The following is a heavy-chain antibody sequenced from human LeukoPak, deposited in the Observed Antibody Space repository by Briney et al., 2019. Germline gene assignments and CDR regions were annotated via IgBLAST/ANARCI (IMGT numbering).Heavy chain of an antibody. Sequence: ASMKVSCKASGYATDYYIHWVRQAPGQGLEWMEWINPNSGGTIYARNFRGRVTMTRDTSIATVYLELRSLRSDDAAVYYCAYYDYNIYPYWGQGTLVTVSS. CDR2: INPNSGGT. CDR3: AYYDYNIYPY. V-gene: IGHV1-2*02. D-gene: IGHD5-12*01. J-gene: IGHJ4*02. CDR1: GYATDYY.